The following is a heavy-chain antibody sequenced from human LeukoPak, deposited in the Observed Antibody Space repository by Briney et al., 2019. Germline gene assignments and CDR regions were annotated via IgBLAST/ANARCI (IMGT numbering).Heavy chain of an antibody. Sequence: PSETLSLTCTVSGGSISNSPYYWAWIRQPPGKGLEWIGSIYYRGITYYNSSLKSRVTLSVDTSKNQFSLKLSSVTAADTAVYYCARRYYDYPSWLDPWGQGTLVTVSS. V-gene: IGHV4-39*01. D-gene: IGHD5-12*01. J-gene: IGHJ5*02. CDR3: ARRYYDYPSWLDP. CDR2: IYYRGIT. CDR1: GGSISNSPYY.